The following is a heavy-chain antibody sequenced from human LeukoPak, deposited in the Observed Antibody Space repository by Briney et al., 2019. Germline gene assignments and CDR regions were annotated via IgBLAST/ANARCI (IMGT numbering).Heavy chain of an antibody. CDR1: GFSFSSFS. J-gene: IGHJ6*04. CDR3: AELGITMIGGV. D-gene: IGHD3-10*02. Sequence: GGSLRLSCAASGFSFSSFSMNWVRQAPGKGLEWVSYISGGSSFAYYVDSVKGRFTISRDNAKNSLYLQMNSLRAEDTAVYYCAELGITMIGGVWGKGTTVTISS. V-gene: IGHV3-21*01. CDR2: ISGGSSFA.